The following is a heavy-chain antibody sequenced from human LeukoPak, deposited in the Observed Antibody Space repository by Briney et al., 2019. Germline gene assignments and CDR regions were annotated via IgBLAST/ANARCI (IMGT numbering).Heavy chain of an antibody. J-gene: IGHJ4*02. D-gene: IGHD1-14*01. CDR2: IYPRDGST. CDR1: GYTFTSNY. Sequence: ASVKVSCKASGYTFTSNYIHWVRQAPGQGLEWMGMIYPRDGSTSYAQKFQGRVTMTRDTSTSTVYMELSSLRSEDTAVYYCARDRYPRSFDYWGQGTLVTVSS. V-gene: IGHV1-46*01. CDR3: ARDRYPRSFDY.